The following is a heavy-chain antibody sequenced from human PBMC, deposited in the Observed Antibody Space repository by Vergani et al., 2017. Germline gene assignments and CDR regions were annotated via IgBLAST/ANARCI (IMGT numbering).Heavy chain of an antibody. CDR3: ARGPGDVTIFGVVITNWFDP. J-gene: IGHJ5*02. CDR2: MNPNSGNT. Sequence: QVQLVQSGAEVKKPGASVKVSCKASGYTFTSYDINWVRQATGQGLEWMGWMNPNSGNTGYAQKFQGRVTMTRNTSISTAYMELSSLRSEDTAVYYCARGPGDVTIFGVVITNWFDPWGQGTLVTVSS. D-gene: IGHD3-3*01. CDR1: GYTFTSYD. V-gene: IGHV1-8*01.